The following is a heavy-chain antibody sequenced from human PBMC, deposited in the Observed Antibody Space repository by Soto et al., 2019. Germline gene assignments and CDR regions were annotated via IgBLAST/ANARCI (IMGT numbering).Heavy chain of an antibody. CDR2: ISSSGTSA. Sequence: QVQLEESGGGLVKPGGSLRLSCAASGFTFSAVYMSWIRQAPNKGLEYISYISSSGTSANYADSVKGRFTISRDNAKNSLYLHINCLRAEDTAVYYCARYRGAVTGQYFDYWGQGALVTVSA. V-gene: IGHV3-11*05. CDR3: ARYRGAVTGQYFDY. D-gene: IGHD6-19*01. J-gene: IGHJ4*02. CDR1: GFTFSAVY.